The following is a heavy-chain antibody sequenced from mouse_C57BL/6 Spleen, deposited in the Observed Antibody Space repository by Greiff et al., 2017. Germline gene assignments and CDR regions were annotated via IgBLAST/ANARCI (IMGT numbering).Heavy chain of an antibody. CDR1: GYTFTSYT. J-gene: IGHJ2*01. V-gene: IGHV1-4*01. D-gene: IGHD2-4*01. CDR2: INPSSGYT. Sequence: QVQLQQSGAELARPGASVKMSCKASGYTFTSYTMHWVKQRPGQGLEWIGYINPSSGYTKYNQKFKDKATLTADKSSSTAYMQLSSLTSEDSAVYYCASPHYDYDEGGFDYWGQGTTLTVSS. CDR3: ASPHYDYDEGGFDY.